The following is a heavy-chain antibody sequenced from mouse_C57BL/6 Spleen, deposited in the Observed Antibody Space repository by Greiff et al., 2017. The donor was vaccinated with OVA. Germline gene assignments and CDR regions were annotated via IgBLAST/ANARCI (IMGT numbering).Heavy chain of an antibody. CDR3: AREGTGKRGMDY. D-gene: IGHD4-1*01. J-gene: IGHJ4*01. Sequence: QVQLQQSGAELVRPGTSVKMSCKASGYTFTNYWIGWAKQRPGHGLEWIGDIYPGGGYTNYNEQFKGKATLTADKSSSTAYMQFSSLTSEDSAIYYCAREGTGKRGMDYWGQGTSVTVSS. CDR1: GYTFTNYW. CDR2: IYPGGGYT. V-gene: IGHV1-63*01.